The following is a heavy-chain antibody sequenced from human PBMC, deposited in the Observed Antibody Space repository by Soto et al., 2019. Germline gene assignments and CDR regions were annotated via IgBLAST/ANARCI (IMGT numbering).Heavy chain of an antibody. CDR1: GVSISSSSYY. Sequence: SETLSLTCTVSGVSISSSSYYWGWIRQPPGKGLEWIGSIYYSGSTYYNPSLKSRVTISVDTSKNQFSLKLSSVTAADTAVYYCARRVTIFGVGAKKYYYYYYGMDVWGQGTTVTVSS. CDR2: IYYSGST. J-gene: IGHJ6*02. CDR3: ARRVTIFGVGAKKYYYYYYGMDV. V-gene: IGHV4-39*01. D-gene: IGHD3-3*01.